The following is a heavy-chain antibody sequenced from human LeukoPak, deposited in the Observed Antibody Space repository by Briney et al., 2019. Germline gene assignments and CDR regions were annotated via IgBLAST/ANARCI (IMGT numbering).Heavy chain of an antibody. CDR1: GFTFSSYA. J-gene: IGHJ4*02. CDR2: ISYDGSNK. CDR3: ATKPEYSNSSGDY. Sequence: GGSLRLSCAASGFTFSSYAMHWVRQAPGKGLEWVAVISYDGSNKYYADSVKGRFTISRDNSKNTLYLQMNSLRAEDTAVYYCATKPEYSNSSGDYWGQGTLVTVSS. D-gene: IGHD6-6*01. V-gene: IGHV3-30-3*01.